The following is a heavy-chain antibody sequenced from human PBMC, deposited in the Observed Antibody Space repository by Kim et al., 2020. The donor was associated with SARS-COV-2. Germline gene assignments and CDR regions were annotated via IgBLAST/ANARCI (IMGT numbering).Heavy chain of an antibody. Sequence: EKLYADCVKGRVTISRENCKNSLYLQMNSLRSDDTAVCHCARGGSWTFDCWGRGTLVTVSS. CDR3: ARGGSWTFDC. V-gene: IGHV3-7*01. CDR2: EK. J-gene: IGHJ4*02. D-gene: IGHD1-1*01.